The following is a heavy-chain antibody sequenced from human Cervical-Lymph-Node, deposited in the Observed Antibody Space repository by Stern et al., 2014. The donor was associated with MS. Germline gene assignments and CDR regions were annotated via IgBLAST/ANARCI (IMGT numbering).Heavy chain of an antibody. CDR2: IIPIFGTT. V-gene: IGHV1-69*12. D-gene: IGHD6-6*01. Sequence: QDQLVQSGAEVKKPGSSVNVSCKASGGTFSNYGISWVRQAPGQGLEWMGGIIPIFGTTNYAQKFKVRVTIYADESTSTPSLELGSLRSEDTSVCYCARDRRPATWDGFDLWGQGTMVTVSS. CDR1: GGTFSNYG. J-gene: IGHJ3*01. CDR3: ARDRRPATWDGFDL.